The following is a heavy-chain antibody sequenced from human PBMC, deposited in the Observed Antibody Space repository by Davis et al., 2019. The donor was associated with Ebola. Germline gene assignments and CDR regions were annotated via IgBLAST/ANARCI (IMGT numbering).Heavy chain of an antibody. CDR1: GFTFGDYC. CDR3: AKDLGDFWSSYDYISHGMDV. J-gene: IGHJ6*04. D-gene: IGHD3-3*01. V-gene: IGHV3-74*01. Sequence: SLNTSCAASGFTFGDYCMHWVRPAPGEGLVWVSRINSDGSSASYADSVRRRFATSRDNAKNTLYLQMNSLRAEDTAVYYCAKDLGDFWSSYDYISHGMDVWGKGTTVTVS. CDR2: INSDGSSA.